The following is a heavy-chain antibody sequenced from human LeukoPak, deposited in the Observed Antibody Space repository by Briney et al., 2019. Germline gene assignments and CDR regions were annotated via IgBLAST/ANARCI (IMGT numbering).Heavy chain of an antibody. CDR3: VRDSGYSSSWYLIDDDFDI. D-gene: IGHD6-13*01. CDR2: IHYSGRT. CDR1: GGSVSGYY. J-gene: IGHJ3*02. V-gene: IGHV4-59*02. Sequence: SETPSLTCAVSGGSVSGYYWSWVRQFPGRRLEWIGYIHYSGRTNYNPSLKSRITLSLETSSNQISLELKSVTSADTALYYCVRDSGYSSSWYLIDDDFDIWGQGTMVIVSA.